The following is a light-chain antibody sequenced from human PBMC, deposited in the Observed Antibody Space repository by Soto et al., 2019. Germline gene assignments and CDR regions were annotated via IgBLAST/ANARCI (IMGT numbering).Light chain of an antibody. CDR2: DAS. CDR1: QRVSSS. J-gene: IGKJ4*01. Sequence: EIVLTQSPATLSLSPGERATLSCRASQRVSSSLAWYQQKPGQAPRLLIYDASHRATGIPARFSGSGSGTDFTLTISSLEPEDFAVYYCQQRSSWLTFGGGTKVDIK. CDR3: QQRSSWLT. V-gene: IGKV3-11*01.